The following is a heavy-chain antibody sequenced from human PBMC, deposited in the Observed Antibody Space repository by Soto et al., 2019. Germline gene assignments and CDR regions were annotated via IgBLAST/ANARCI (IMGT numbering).Heavy chain of an antibody. Sequence: SETLSLTCTVSGGSISSSSYYWGWIRQPPGKGLEWIGSIYYSGSTYYNPSLKSRVTISVDTSKNQFSLKLSSVTAADTAVYYCARQNGDFWSGSHNWFDPWGQGTLVTVSS. CDR1: GGSISSSSYY. CDR2: IYYSGST. D-gene: IGHD3-3*01. V-gene: IGHV4-39*01. J-gene: IGHJ5*02. CDR3: ARQNGDFWSGSHNWFDP.